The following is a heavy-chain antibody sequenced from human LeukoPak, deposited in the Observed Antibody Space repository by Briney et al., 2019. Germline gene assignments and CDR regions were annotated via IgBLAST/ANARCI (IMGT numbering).Heavy chain of an antibody. D-gene: IGHD4-17*01. CDR3: ARGYGDYAWFDP. Sequence: GASVKVSCKASGYTFTSYAMHWVRQAPGQRLEWVGWINAGNGNTKYSQKFQGRVTITRDTSASTAYMELSSLRSEDTAVYYCARGYGDYAWFDPWGQGTLVTVSS. J-gene: IGHJ5*02. CDR1: GYTFTSYA. CDR2: INAGNGNT. V-gene: IGHV1-3*01.